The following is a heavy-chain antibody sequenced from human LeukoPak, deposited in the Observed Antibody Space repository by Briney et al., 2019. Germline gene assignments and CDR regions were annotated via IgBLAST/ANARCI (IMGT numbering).Heavy chain of an antibody. CDR3: ARYGGDYGNWFDP. J-gene: IGHJ5*02. CDR1: GGSISNYY. V-gene: IGHV4-59*06. CDR2: IYYSGST. Sequence: SETLSLTCTVSGGSISNYYWSWIRQHPGKGLEWIGYIYYSGSTYYNPSLKSRVTISVDTSKNQFSLKLSSVTAADTAVYYCARYGGDYGNWFDPWGQGTLVTVSS. D-gene: IGHD4-17*01.